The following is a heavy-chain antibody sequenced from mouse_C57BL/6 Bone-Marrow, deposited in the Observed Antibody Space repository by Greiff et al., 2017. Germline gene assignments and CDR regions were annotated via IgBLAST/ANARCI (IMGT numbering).Heavy chain of an antibody. D-gene: IGHD2-2*01. J-gene: IGHJ3*01. CDR2: IDPETGGP. V-gene: IGHV1-15*01. CDR3: TRRGDGYDGAWFAY. CDR1: GYTFTDYE. Sequence: QVQLQQSGAELVRPGASVTLSCKASGYTFTDYEMHWVKQTPVHGLEWIGAIDPETGGPAYNQKFKGKAILTADKSSSTAYMALRSLTSEDSAVYYCTRRGDGYDGAWFAYWGQGTLVTVSA.